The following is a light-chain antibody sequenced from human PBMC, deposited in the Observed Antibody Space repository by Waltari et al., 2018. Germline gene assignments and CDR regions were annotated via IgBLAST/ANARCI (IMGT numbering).Light chain of an antibody. V-gene: IGKV3-15*01. CDR2: GAS. Sequence: EVVMTPSPGIVSASPGERATLSCRASQSVSRNVAWYQQKPGQAPRLLIYGASTRAAGIPARFSGSGSGTEFTLTISSLQSEDFAVYYCQQYNNWLPYTFGQGAKLEIK. CDR3: QQYNNWLPYT. CDR1: QSVSRN. J-gene: IGKJ2*01.